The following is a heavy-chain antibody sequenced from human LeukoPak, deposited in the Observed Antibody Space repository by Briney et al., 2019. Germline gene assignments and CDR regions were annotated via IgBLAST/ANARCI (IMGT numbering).Heavy chain of an antibody. D-gene: IGHD6-19*01. CDR2: IKQDGSEK. V-gene: IGHV3-7*01. J-gene: IGHJ6*02. CDR3: AREGSGQWLVNYYYYGMDV. Sequence: GGSLRLSCAASGFTFRSYWMSWVRQAPGKGLERVADIKQDGSEKYYVDSVKGRFTISRDNAKNSLYLQMNSLRAEDTAVYYCAREGSGQWLVNYYYYGMDVWGQGTTVTVSS. CDR1: GFTFRSYW.